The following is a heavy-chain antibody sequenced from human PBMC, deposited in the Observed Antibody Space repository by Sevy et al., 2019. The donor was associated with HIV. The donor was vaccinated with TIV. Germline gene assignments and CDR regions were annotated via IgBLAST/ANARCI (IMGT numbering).Heavy chain of an antibody. CDR2: INPIFGAA. V-gene: IGHV1-69*13. D-gene: IGHD3-16*01. CDR1: GGTLSNYA. CDR3: ARGGGMRSYYYYYMDV. Sequence: ASVKVSCKASGGTLSNYAISWVRQAPGQGLEWMGGINPIFGAASYAQKFQGRVTITADESTSTVYMELSSLRSEDTAVYYCARGGGMRSYYYYYMDVWGKGTTVTVSS. J-gene: IGHJ6*03.